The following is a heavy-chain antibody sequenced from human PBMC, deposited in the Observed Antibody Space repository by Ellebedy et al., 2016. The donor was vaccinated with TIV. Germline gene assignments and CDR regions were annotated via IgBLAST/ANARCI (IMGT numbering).Heavy chain of an antibody. D-gene: IGHD3-9*01. CDR2: INQHGSEK. J-gene: IGHJ4*02. Sequence: GGSLRLSCAASGFTFSHYWMSWVRQAPGKGPEWVANINQHGSEKYYVDSVKGRFTVARDNAKNSLYLQMNSLRAEDTAVYYCARDAPVLRYFDWQIKDDYWGQGTQVTVSS. CDR1: GFTFSHYW. CDR3: ARDAPVLRYFDWQIKDDY. V-gene: IGHV3-7*01.